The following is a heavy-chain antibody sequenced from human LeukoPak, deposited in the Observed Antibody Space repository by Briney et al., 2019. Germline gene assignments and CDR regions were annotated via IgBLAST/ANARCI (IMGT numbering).Heavy chain of an antibody. CDR2: IYPGDSDT. V-gene: IGHV5-51*01. CDR1: GYSFTSYW. Sequence: GESLKISCKGSGYSFTSYWIGWVRQMPGKGLEWMGIIYPGDSDTRYSPSFQGQVTISADKSISTAYLQWSSLKASDTAMYYCARPIAAAGERWWFDPWGQGTLVTVSS. D-gene: IGHD6-13*01. CDR3: ARPIAAAGERWWFDP. J-gene: IGHJ5*02.